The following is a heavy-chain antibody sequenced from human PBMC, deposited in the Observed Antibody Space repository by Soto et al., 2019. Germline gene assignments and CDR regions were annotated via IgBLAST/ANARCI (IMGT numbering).Heavy chain of an antibody. CDR2: ISSSSSYI. D-gene: IGHD6-13*01. CDR3: WSDQQQHVHNFDA. J-gene: IGHJ5*02. CDR1: GFTFSSYS. V-gene: IGHV3-21*01. Sequence: GGSLRLSCAASGFTFSSYSMHWVRQAPGKGLEWVSSISSSSSYIYYADSVKGRFTISRDNAKNSLYLQMNSLRAEDTAVYYCWSDQQQHVHNFDAWRQATLVTVSS.